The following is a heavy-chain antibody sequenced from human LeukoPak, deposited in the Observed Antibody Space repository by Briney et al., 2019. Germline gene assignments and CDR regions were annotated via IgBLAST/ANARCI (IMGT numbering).Heavy chain of an antibody. D-gene: IGHD1-26*01. J-gene: IGHJ3*02. Sequence: GESLKISCKGSGYSFTSYWNGWVRQMPGKGLEWMGIIYPGDSDTRYSPSFQGQVTISADKSISTAYLQWSSLKASDTAMYYCVGSGGSGSYLSFGPDAFDIWGQGTMVTVSS. CDR3: VGSGGSGSYLSFGPDAFDI. V-gene: IGHV5-51*01. CDR1: GYSFTSYW. CDR2: IYPGDSDT.